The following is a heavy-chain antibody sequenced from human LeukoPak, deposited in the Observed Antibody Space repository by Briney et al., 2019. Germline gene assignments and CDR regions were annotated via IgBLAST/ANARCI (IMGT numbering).Heavy chain of an antibody. Sequence: PWETLSLTCTVSGASISGYYCSWVRQPPDQGLEWIGYIYYSGTTVYNPSLKSRVTMSVDTSKNQFSLRLSSVTAADTAVYYCARHAPAHFDFLWGQGTLVTVSS. CDR2: IYYSGTT. CDR3: ARHAPAHFDFL. J-gene: IGHJ4*02. D-gene: IGHD3-9*01. V-gene: IGHV4-59*08. CDR1: GASISGYY.